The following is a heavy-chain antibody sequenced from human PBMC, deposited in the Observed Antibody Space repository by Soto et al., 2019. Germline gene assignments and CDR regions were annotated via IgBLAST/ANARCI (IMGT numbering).Heavy chain of an antibody. Sequence: GGSLRLSCAASGFAFSGYGMHWVRQAPGKGLEWVALIWYDGIKTYHADSVKGRFAISRDDSKSTLFLQMSSLRVDDTAVYYCVRDPATVTSYFDYWGQGALVSV. D-gene: IGHD4-17*01. CDR1: GFAFSGYG. J-gene: IGHJ4*02. CDR2: IWYDGIKT. CDR3: VRDPATVTSYFDY. V-gene: IGHV3-33*01.